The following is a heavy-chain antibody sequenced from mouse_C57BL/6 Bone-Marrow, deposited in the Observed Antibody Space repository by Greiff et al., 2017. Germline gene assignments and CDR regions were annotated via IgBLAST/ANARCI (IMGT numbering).Heavy chain of an antibody. Sequence: QVQLQQPGAELVKPGASVKVSCKASGYTFTSYWMHLVKQRPGQGLEWIVRIHPSDSDTNYNQKFKGKATLTVDKSSSTAYMQLRSLTSEDSAVYYCAILSTGADWYFDVWGTGTTVTVSS. CDR1: GYTFTSYW. CDR2: IHPSDSDT. J-gene: IGHJ1*03. V-gene: IGHV1-74*01. CDR3: AILSTGADWYFDV. D-gene: IGHD2-1*01.